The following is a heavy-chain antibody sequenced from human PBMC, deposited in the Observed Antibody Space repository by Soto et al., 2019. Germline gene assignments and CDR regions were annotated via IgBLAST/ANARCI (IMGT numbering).Heavy chain of an antibody. V-gene: IGHV3-15*01. D-gene: IGHD6-19*01. Sequence: GGSLRLSCAASGFTFSNAWMSWVRQAPGKGLEWVGRIKSKTDGGTTDYAAPVKGRFTISRDDSKNTLYLQMNSLKTEDTAVYYCTTESPYSSGWYGFYYYYGMDVWGQGTTVTVSS. CDR2: IKSKTDGGTT. CDR3: TTESPYSSGWYGFYYYYGMDV. CDR1: GFTFSNAW. J-gene: IGHJ6*02.